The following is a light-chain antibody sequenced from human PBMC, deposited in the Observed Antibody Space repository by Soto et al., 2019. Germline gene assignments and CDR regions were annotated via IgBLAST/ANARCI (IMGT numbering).Light chain of an antibody. Sequence: EIVLTQSPGTLSLSPGDGATLSCRASQSVIIGYLSWYQQKPGQAPRLLIYGASRRATGIPDRFSGSGCGTDFTLTISSLQSEYFAIYYCQQYNNWPITFGQGTRLEIK. CDR2: GAS. CDR3: QQYNNWPIT. CDR1: QSVIIGY. J-gene: IGKJ5*01. V-gene: IGKV3-20*01.